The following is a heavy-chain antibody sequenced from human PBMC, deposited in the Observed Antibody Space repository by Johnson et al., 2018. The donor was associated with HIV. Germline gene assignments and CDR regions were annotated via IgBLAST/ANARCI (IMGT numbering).Heavy chain of an antibody. J-gene: IGHJ3*02. Sequence: VQLVESGGGLVQPGRSLRLSCAASGFTFSTYAMTWVRQAPGRGLEWVSTIGGSGGTTYYADSVKGRFTISRDSSKNTVYLHMDSLRVWDTAMYYCAKYGGGGTYFSAFDIWGQGTKVIVSS. CDR2: IGGSGGTT. D-gene: IGHD1-26*01. CDR1: GFTFSTYA. V-gene: IGHV3-23*04. CDR3: AKYGGGGTYFSAFDI.